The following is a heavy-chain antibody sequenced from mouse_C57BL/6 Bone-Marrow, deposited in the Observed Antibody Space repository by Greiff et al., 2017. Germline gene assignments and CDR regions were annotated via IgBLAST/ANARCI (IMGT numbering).Heavy chain of an antibody. Sequence: VKLMESGPGLVQPSQSLSITCTVSGFSLTSSGVHWVRQSPGKGLEWLGVIWRGGSTDYTAAFMSRLSLTKDNSKSQVFFKMNILQADDTAIYYCAKNYRGSFYAMDYWGQGTSVTVSS. CDR1: GFSLTSSG. V-gene: IGHV2-5*01. CDR3: AKNYRGSFYAMDY. CDR2: IWRGGST. D-gene: IGHD1-1*01. J-gene: IGHJ4*01.